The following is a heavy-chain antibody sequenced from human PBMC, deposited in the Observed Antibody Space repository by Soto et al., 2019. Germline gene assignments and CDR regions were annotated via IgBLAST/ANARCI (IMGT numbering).Heavy chain of an antibody. Sequence: GSLRVFCPASGLTVRTCALNWVRQAPGKGLEWVSYISIGSTTIYYADSVEGRFTISRDNAKDSLYLQMNSLRDEDTAVYYCARDRGVNPLDYWGHGTLVTVSS. J-gene: IGHJ4*01. CDR2: ISIGSTTI. V-gene: IGHV3-48*02. CDR1: GLTVRTCA. CDR3: ARDRGVNPLDY.